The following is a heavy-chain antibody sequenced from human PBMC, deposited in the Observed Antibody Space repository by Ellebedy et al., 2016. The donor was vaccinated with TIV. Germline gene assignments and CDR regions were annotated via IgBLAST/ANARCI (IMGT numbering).Heavy chain of an antibody. V-gene: IGHV3-23*01. CDR2: ISGSGANT. Sequence: GGSLRLXXAASGFTFSSYAMSWVRQAPGKGLQWVSAISGSGANTYYADSVKGRFTISRDNAQDSLYLQTDSLRAEDTAVYYCARRGVYIADAFDVWGQGTMVIVSS. J-gene: IGHJ3*01. D-gene: IGHD2-8*01. CDR3: ARRGVYIADAFDV. CDR1: GFTFSSYA.